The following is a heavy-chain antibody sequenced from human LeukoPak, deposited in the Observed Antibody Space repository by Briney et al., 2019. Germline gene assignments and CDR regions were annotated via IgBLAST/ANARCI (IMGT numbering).Heavy chain of an antibody. V-gene: IGHV1-2*02. J-gene: IGHJ4*02. D-gene: IGHD3-9*01. CDR3: ARSPFDPWMTPTPRGLDY. CDR1: RYTFTGYY. CDR2: INPNIGGT. Sequence: ASVKVSCKASRYTFTGYYMLWVRQAPGQGLEWMGWINPNIGGTNYAQKFQGRVTMTRDTSISTAYMELSRLRSDDTAVYYCARSPFDPWMTPTPRGLDYWGQGTLVTVSS.